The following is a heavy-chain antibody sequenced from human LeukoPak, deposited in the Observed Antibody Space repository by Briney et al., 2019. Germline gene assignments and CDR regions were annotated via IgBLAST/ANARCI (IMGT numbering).Heavy chain of an antibody. J-gene: IGHJ4*02. CDR2: ISSSGSTI. CDR1: GFPFSDYY. CDR3: ARGETMVRGVYNY. D-gene: IGHD3-10*01. V-gene: IGHV3-11*01. Sequence: GSLRLSCAASGFPFSDYYMSWVRPAPGKGLEWGSYISSSGSTIYYADSVKGRFTISRDNAKNSLYLQMNSLRAEDTAVYYCARGETMVRGVYNYWGQGTLVTVSS.